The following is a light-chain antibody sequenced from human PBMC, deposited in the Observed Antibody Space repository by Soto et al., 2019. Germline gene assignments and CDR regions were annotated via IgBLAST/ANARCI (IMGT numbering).Light chain of an antibody. J-gene: IGKJ1*01. CDR2: GAS. CDR1: ESISTW. V-gene: IGKV1-5*03. CDR3: QQYSRLWS. Sequence: DIQMTQSPSSLSSSVGDRVTITCRASESISTWLAWYQQKPGKAPKLLIYGASSLESGVPPRFSGDGSEIELTLTISSLQRDDFDTYCCQQYSRLWSFGQGTKVEIE.